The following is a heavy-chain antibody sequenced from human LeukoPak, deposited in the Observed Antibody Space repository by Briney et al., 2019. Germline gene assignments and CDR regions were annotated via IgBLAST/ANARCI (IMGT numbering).Heavy chain of an antibody. V-gene: IGHV1-2*06. J-gene: IGHJ3*02. CDR3: ARGDSSGFHHDAFDI. D-gene: IGHD6-19*01. CDR2: INPNSGGP. CDR1: GYTFTGYY. Sequence: ASVKVSCKASGYTFTGYYMHWVRQAPGQGLEWMGRINPNSGGPNYAQKFQGRVAMSLDTSISTAYMELSSLRSDDTAVYYCARGDSSGFHHDAFDIWGQGTMVTVSS.